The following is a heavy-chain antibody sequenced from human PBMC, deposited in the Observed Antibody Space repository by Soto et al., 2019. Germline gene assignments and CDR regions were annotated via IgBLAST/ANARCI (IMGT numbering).Heavy chain of an antibody. CDR3: AAGYTTGPDAFDI. CDR2: IFPGDSDT. V-gene: IGHV5-51*01. CDR1: EYSFTDYW. Sequence: GESLKISCKGSEYSFTDYWIGWVRQMPGKGLEWMGMIFPGDSDTKNSPSLQGQITMSVDKSDSSAYLQWRSLKASDTAMYYCAAGYTTGPDAFDIWGQGTMVTVSS. J-gene: IGHJ3*02. D-gene: IGHD6-13*01.